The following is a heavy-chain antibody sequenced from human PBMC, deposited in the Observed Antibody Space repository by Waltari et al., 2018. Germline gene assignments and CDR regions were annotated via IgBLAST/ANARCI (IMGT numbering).Heavy chain of an antibody. CDR1: GYTFTGYY. D-gene: IGHD3-3*01. Sequence: QVLLMQSGAEVLTPGASVNVSCKASGYTFTGYYMHWVRQAPGQGLEWMGRINPNRGVTNYAQKFQRRVTMTRNTCISTAYMELGRLRADDTAVYYWACGEFWSGYDAFDSGGQGTMVTVSS. CDR2: INPNRGVT. V-gene: IGHV1-2*06. CDR3: ACGEFWSGYDAFDS. J-gene: IGHJ3*02.